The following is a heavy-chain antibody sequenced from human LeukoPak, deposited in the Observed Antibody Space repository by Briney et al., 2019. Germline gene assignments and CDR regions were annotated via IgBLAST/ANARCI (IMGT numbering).Heavy chain of an antibody. CDR2: IYSSGNT. Sequence: GGSLRLSCAAFGFTVSSNYMSWVRQAPGKGLEWVSVIYSSGNTYYADSVKGRFTISRDNSKNTLFLQMNSLRAEDTAVYYCARDATRDFAFDIWGQGTVVTVSS. V-gene: IGHV3-53*01. J-gene: IGHJ3*02. CDR1: GFTVSSNY. D-gene: IGHD1-1*01. CDR3: ARDATRDFAFDI.